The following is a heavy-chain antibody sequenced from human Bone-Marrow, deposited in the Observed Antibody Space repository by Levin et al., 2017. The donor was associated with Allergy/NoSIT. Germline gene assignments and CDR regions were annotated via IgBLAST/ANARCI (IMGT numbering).Heavy chain of an antibody. CDR2: FNPSGPST. CDR3: ARDPIYDSSENWMDH. Sequence: PGESLKISCQASGYIFTSDYLHWVRQAPGQGLEWMGIFNPSGPSTNYAQKFQDRLTMTSNTSTSTAYMELSSLRSDDTAVYYCARDPIYDSSENWMDHWGQGTLVTVSS. D-gene: IGHD3-22*01. V-gene: IGHV1-46*01. J-gene: IGHJ4*02. CDR1: GYIFTSDY.